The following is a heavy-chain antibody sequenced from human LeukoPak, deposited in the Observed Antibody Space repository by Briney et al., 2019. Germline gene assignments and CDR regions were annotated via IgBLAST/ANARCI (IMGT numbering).Heavy chain of an antibody. CDR3: AGDLGGPTV. D-gene: IGHD1-26*01. CDR1: GVTVSNTY. Sequence: TGGSLRLSCAASGVTVSNTYMTWVRQAPGKGLEWVSVIYSGGGTYYADSVKGRFTMSRDNSKNTLYLQMNSLRAEDTAVYYCAGDLGGPTVWGQGTLVTVSS. V-gene: IGHV3-53*01. J-gene: IGHJ4*02. CDR2: IYSGGGT.